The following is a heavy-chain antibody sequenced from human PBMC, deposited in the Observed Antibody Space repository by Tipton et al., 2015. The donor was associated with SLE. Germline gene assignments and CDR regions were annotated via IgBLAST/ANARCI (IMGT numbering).Heavy chain of an antibody. CDR2: IYYSGST. CDR3: ARDRIQLWSDAFDI. Sequence: TLSLTCTVSGGSISSGGYYWSWIRQHPGKGLEWIGYIYYSGSTYYNPSLKSRVTISVDTSKTQFSLKLSPVTAADTAVYYCARDRIQLWSDAFDIWGQGTMVTVSS. CDR1: GGSISSGGYY. D-gene: IGHD5-18*01. J-gene: IGHJ3*02. V-gene: IGHV4-31*03.